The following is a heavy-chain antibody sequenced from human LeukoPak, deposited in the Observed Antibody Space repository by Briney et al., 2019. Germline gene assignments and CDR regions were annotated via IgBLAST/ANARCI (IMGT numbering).Heavy chain of an antibody. Sequence: SETLSLTCTVSGGSISSSSYYWGWIRQPPGKGLEWIGRIYYSGSTYYNPSLKSRVTISVDTSKNQFSLKLSSVTAADTAGYYCASHVNRGIVVVIREPPYYLYVGGRGTTVSVSS. CDR1: GGSISSSSYY. CDR2: IYYSGST. V-gene: IGHV4-39*01. J-gene: IGHJ6*03. CDR3: ASHVNRGIVVVIREPPYYLYV. D-gene: IGHD3-22*01.